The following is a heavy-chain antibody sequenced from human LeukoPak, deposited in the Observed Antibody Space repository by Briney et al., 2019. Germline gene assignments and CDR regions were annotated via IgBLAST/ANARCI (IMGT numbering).Heavy chain of an antibody. V-gene: IGHV1-69-2*01. CDR3: ATLYSGSYYEAFDI. CDR1: GYTFTDYY. CDR2: VDPEDGET. Sequence: ASVKVSCKVSGYTFTDYYMHWVQQAPGKGLEWMGLVDPEDGETIYAEKFRGRVTITADTSTDTAYMELSSLRSEDTAVYYCATLYSGSYYEAFDIWGQGTMVTVSS. J-gene: IGHJ3*02. D-gene: IGHD1-26*01.